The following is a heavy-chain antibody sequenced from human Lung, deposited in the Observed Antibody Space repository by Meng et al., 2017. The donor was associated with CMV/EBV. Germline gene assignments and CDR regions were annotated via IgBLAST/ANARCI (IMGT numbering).Heavy chain of an antibody. CDR3: ARGGNFDP. CDR1: GHTFSTYT. Sequence: VQLVQAGSELKKPVASVKVSCTASGHTFSTYTLNGVRQAHGRGLEWMGWISTNTGTPTYTQGFTGRFVFSLDTSVSTAYLQISSLKAEDTAVYYCARGGNFDPWGQGTLVTVSS. D-gene: IGHD2/OR15-2a*01. J-gene: IGHJ5*02. CDR2: ISTNTGTP. V-gene: IGHV7-4-1*02.